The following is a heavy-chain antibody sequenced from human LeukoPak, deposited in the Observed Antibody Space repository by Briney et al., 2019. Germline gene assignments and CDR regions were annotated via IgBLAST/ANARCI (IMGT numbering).Heavy chain of an antibody. V-gene: IGHV3-30*18. D-gene: IGHD4-17*01. CDR3: AKGSLGGLANNGDYSVFDY. J-gene: IGHJ4*02. CDR2: ISYYGSNK. Sequence: PGGSLRLSCAASGFTFSSSGMHWVRQAPGKGLEWVAVISYYGSNKYYADSVKGRFTISRDNSKNTLYLQMNSLRTEDTAIYYCAKGSLGGLANNGDYSVFDYRGQGTLVTVSS. CDR1: GFTFSSSG.